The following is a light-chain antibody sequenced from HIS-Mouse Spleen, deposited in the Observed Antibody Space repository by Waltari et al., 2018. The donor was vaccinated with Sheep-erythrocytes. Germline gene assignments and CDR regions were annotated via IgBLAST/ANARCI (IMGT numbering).Light chain of an antibody. V-gene: IGLV2-8*01. CDR1: SSDVGGYNY. CDR3: SSYAGSYTFWV. J-gene: IGLJ3*02. Sequence: QSALTQPPSASGSPGQSVTISCTGTSSDVGGYNYVSWYQQHPGKAPKLMIYEVSKRPPGVPDRFSGSKSGNTASLTVSGLQAEDEADYYCSSYAGSYTFWVFGGGTKLTVL. CDR2: EVS.